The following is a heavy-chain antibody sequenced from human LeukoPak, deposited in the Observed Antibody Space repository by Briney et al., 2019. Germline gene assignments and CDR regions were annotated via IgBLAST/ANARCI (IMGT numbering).Heavy chain of an antibody. CDR3: ARGTVPYCSGGSCYLYYFDN. CDR2: INHSGST. Sequence: SETLSLTCAVYGGSFSDYYWTWIRQPPGKGLEWIGEINHSGSTNYSPSLKSRITISVDTSKNQFSLKLSSVTAADTAVYYCARGTVPYCSGGSCYLYYFDNWGQGTLVTVSS. CDR1: GGSFSDYY. J-gene: IGHJ4*02. V-gene: IGHV4-34*01. D-gene: IGHD2-15*01.